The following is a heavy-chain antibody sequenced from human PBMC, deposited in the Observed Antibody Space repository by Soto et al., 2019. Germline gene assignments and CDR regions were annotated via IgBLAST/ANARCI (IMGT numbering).Heavy chain of an antibody. CDR2: ISYDGSNK. Sequence: GSLSLSFAASGFTFSSYGMHWVRQAPGKGLEWVAVISYDGSNKYYADSVKGRFTISRDNSKNTLYLQMNSLRAEDTAVYYCAKDPNHWGQGTLVTVSS. V-gene: IGHV3-30*18. CDR3: AKDPNH. J-gene: IGHJ4*02. CDR1: GFTFSSYG.